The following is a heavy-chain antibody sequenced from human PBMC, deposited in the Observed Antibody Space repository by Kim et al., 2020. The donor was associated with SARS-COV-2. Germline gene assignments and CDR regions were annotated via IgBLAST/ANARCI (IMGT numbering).Heavy chain of an antibody. CDR2: ISYDGSNK. CDR1: GFTFSSYA. D-gene: IGHD3-10*01. V-gene: IGHV3-30*04. J-gene: IGHJ4*02. CDR3: ARGPYYYGSGSLDY. Sequence: GGSLRLSCAASGFTFSSYAMHWVRQAPGKGLEWVAVISYDGSNKYYVDSVKGRFTISRDNSKNTLYLQMNSLRAEDTAVYYCARGPYYYGSGSLDYWGQGTLVTVSS.